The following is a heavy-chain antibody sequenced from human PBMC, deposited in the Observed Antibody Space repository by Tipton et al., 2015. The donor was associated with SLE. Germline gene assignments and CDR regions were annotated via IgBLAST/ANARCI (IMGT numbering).Heavy chain of an antibody. CDR2: INSDGTGT. CDR3: TREEGD. CDR1: GFTFDDFG. D-gene: IGHD3-16*01. Sequence: SLRLSCAASGFTFDDFGMSWVRQVPGRGLVWVSHINSDGTGTSYAGSVKGRFTISRDNAKNTLYLQMNSLRAEDTAVYYCTREEGDWGQGTLVTVSS. V-gene: IGHV3-74*01. J-gene: IGHJ4*02.